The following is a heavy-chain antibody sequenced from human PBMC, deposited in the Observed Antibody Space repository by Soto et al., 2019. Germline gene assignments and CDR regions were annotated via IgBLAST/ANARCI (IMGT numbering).Heavy chain of an antibody. CDR1: GGSISSSSYY. J-gene: IGHJ4*02. D-gene: IGHD3-3*01. V-gene: IGHV4-39*01. CDR2: IYYSGST. CDR3: ARQDFWSGYLGYYFDY. Sequence: SETLSLTCTVSGGSISSSSYYWGWIRQPPGKGLEWIGSIYYSGSTYYNPSLKSRVTISVDTSKNQFSLKLSSVTAADTAVYYCARQDFWSGYLGYYFDYWGQGTLVT.